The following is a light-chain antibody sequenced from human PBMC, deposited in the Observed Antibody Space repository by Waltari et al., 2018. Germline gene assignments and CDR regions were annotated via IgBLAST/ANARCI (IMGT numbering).Light chain of an antibody. V-gene: IGLV2-14*03. CDR3: SSYTSSSTVV. CDR2: DVS. CDR1: SSYVGGYNY. J-gene: IGLJ2*01. Sequence: QSALTQPASVSGSPVQSITISCTGTSSYVGGYNYVSWYQQHPARAPKLMIYDVSNRPSGVSNRFSGSKSGNTASLTISGLQAEDEADYYCSSYTSSSTVVFGGGTKLTVL.